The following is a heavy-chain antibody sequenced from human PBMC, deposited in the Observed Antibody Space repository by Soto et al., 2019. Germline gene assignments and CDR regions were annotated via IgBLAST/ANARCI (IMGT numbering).Heavy chain of an antibody. J-gene: IGHJ4*02. V-gene: IGHV1-2*04. CDR2: INPNSGGT. D-gene: IGHD3-22*01. CDR1: GYTFTGYY. CDR3: ARGPYYYDSSGYYTY. Sequence: ASVKVSCKASGYTFTGYYMHWVRQAPGQGLEWMGWINPNSGGTNYAQKFQGWVTMTRDTSISTAYMELSRLRSDDTAVYYCARGPYYYDSSGYYTYWGQGILVTV.